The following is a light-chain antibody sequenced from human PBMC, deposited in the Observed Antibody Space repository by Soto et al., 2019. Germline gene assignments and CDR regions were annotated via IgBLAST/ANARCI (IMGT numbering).Light chain of an antibody. CDR3: QQYGATPWT. Sequence: EIVLTQSPGTLSLSPGERATLSCRASQSIYRNFVAWYQQSPGQAPRLLISGASTRSTGIPDRFTGSVSGTDFTLTISRLEPEDFAVYYCQQYGATPWTFAQGTKV. V-gene: IGKV3-20*01. J-gene: IGKJ1*01. CDR2: GAS. CDR1: QSIYRNF.